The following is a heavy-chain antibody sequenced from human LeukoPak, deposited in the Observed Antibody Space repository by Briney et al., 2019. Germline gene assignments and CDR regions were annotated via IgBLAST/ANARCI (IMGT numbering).Heavy chain of an antibody. CDR3: ALYYYDSSGHPPIGYYYYYGMDV. V-gene: IGHV1-69*13. D-gene: IGHD3-22*01. CDR1: GGTFSSHA. CDR2: IIPIFGTA. J-gene: IGHJ6*02. Sequence: ASVKVSCKASGGTFSSHAISWVRQAPGQGLEWMGGIIPIFGTANYAQKFQGRVTITADESTSTAYMELSSLRSEDTAVYYCALYYYDSSGHPPIGYYYYYGMDVWGQGTTVTVSS.